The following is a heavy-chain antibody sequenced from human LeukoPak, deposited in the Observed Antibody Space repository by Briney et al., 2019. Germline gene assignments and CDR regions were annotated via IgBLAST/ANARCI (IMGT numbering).Heavy chain of an antibody. CDR1: GGSISGNNW. CDR3: ARVNINNWHSCDY. CDR2: VYHSGSP. D-gene: IGHD1-1*01. J-gene: IGHJ4*02. Sequence: SETLSLTCAVSGGSISGNNWWGWVRQPPGKGLEWIGEVYHSGSPNYNPSLKSRVTISVDKSRNHFSLNLSSVTAADTAVYYCARVNINNWHSCDYWGQGTLVTVSS. V-gene: IGHV4-4*02.